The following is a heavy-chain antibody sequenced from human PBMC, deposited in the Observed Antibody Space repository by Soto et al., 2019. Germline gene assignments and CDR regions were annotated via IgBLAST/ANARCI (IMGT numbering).Heavy chain of an antibody. V-gene: IGHV3-21*01. CDR3: ATLARGGPVTLPRGG. CDR1: GFTFSSCT. CDR2: ISTRSSLI. D-gene: IGHD3-10*01. Sequence: GGSLRLSCAASGFTFSSCTINWVRLGPGKGLEWVSSISTRSSLIYYADSVRGRFTFSRDNAKNSAYLQMNSLRADDTAVYYCATLARGGPVTLPRGGWGKGTLVTVSS. J-gene: IGHJ4*02.